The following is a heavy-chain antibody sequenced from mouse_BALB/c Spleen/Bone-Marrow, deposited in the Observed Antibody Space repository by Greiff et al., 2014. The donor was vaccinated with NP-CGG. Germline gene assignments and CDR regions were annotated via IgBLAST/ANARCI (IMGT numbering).Heavy chain of an antibody. J-gene: IGHJ3*01. CDR1: GFTFSSYA. CDR3: AREGDGYDPAWFAY. Sequence: EVQGVESGGGLVKPGGSLKLSCAASGFTFSSYAMSWVRQTPEKRLEWVASISSGGSTYYPDSVKGRFTISRDNARNILYLQMSSLRYEDTAMYYCAREGDGYDPAWFAYWGQGTLVTVSA. D-gene: IGHD2-2*01. CDR2: ISSGGST. V-gene: IGHV5-6-5*01.